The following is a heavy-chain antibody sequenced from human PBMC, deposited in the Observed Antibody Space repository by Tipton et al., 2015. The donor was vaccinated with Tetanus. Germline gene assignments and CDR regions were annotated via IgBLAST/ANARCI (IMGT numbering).Heavy chain of an antibody. D-gene: IGHD6-6*01. CDR2: IYYVGST. CDR1: GGSISSAAYY. V-gene: IGHV4-39*01. Sequence: GLVKPSETLSLSCNVSGGSISSAAYYWGWIRQPPGKGLEWIGSIYYVGSTYYKPSLKSRVTISIDTSKNQFYLKLSSVTAADTAVYYCARHRKAVLVPIGFDSWGQGTLAIVST. CDR3: ARHRKAVLVPIGFDS. J-gene: IGHJ4*02.